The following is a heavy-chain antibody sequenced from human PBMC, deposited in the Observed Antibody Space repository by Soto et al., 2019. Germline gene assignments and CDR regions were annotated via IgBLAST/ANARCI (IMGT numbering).Heavy chain of an antibody. CDR3: ARGLLTFQWLAPLDV. J-gene: IGHJ6*02. CDR1: GFTFSSYA. D-gene: IGHD6-19*01. V-gene: IGHV3-30-3*01. Sequence: HPGGSLRLSCAASGFTFSSYAMHWVRQAPGKGLEWVAVISYDGSNKYYADSVKGRFTISRDNSKNTLYLQMNSLRAEDTAVYYCARGLLTFQWLAPLDVWGQGTTVTVSS. CDR2: ISYDGSNK.